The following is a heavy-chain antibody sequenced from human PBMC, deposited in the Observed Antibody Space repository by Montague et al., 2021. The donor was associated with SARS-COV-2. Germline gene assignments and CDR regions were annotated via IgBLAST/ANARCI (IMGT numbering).Heavy chain of an antibody. CDR2: IRHTGII. V-gene: IGHV4-4*02. D-gene: IGHD6-13*01. CDR3: ASHPVFQQLYS. Sequence: SETLSLTCAVSGASVSSINWWSWVRQPPGRGLEWIAEIRHTGIINFNPSLRSRGLISLDSSKNQFSLTLNSVTAADTATYYCASHPVFQQLYSWGQGTLVSVSS. CDR1: GASVSSINW. J-gene: IGHJ4*02.